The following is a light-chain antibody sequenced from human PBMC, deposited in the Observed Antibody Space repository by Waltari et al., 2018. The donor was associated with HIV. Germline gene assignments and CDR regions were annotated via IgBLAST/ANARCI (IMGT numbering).Light chain of an antibody. V-gene: IGLV2-23*02. CDR2: EVN. J-gene: IGLJ1*01. CDR1: SSDLGLYNL. Sequence: QSALTQPASVSGSLVQSISIPCSGSSSDLGLYNLVSWYQVSPGKAPKLIIHEVNKRPSGVSDRFSGSKSGKTASLTISGLQTEDEADYYCCSYAGDSNYVFGTGTKVTVL. CDR3: CSYAGDSNYV.